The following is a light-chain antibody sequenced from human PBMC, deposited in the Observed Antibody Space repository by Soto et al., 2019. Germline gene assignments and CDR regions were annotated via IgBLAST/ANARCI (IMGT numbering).Light chain of an antibody. CDR2: GAS. CDR1: QSVSSNY. Sequence: EGVVTKSPGTLSLSQGKGATLSCRASQSVSSNYLAWYQQKPGQAPRLLIYGASNRATGIPDRFSGSGSGTEFTLTISRLEPEDFAVYYCQQYSSSPLTFGGGTKVDIK. CDR3: QQYSSSPLT. V-gene: IGKV3-20*01. J-gene: IGKJ4*01.